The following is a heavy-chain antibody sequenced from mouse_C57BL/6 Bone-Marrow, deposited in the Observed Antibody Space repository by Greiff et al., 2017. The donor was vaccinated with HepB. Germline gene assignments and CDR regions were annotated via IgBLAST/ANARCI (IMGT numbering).Heavy chain of an antibody. V-gene: IGHV1-55*01. D-gene: IGHD2-2*01. J-gene: IGHJ3*01. CDR1: GYTFTSYW. CDR3: ARFYGYDVETWFAY. CDR2: IYPGSGST. Sequence: QVQLQQPGAKLVKPGASVKMSCKASGYTFTSYWITWVKQRPGQGLEWIGDIYPGSGSTNYNEKFKSKATLTVDTSSSTAYMQLSSLTSEDSAVYYCARFYGYDVETWFAYWGQGTLVTVSA.